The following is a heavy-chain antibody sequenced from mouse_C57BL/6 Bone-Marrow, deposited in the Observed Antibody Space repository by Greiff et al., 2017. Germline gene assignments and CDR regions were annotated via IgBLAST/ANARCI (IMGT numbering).Heavy chain of an antibody. Sequence: QVQLQQSGAELVRPGASVKLSCKASGYTFTSYGISWVKQSTGQGLEWIGEIYPRSGNTYYNEKFKGKATLTADKSSSTAYMELRSLTSEDSAVYYCAREMITHYAIDYWVQDTTLTVSS. J-gene: IGHJ2*01. CDR1: GYTFTSYG. CDR3: AREMITHYAIDY. CDR2: IYPRSGNT. D-gene: IGHD2-4*01. V-gene: IGHV1-81*01.